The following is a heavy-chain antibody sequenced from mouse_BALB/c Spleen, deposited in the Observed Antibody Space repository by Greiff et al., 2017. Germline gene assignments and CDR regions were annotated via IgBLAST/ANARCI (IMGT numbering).Heavy chain of an antibody. CDR3: ARAGGYYWYFDV. J-gene: IGHJ1*01. Sequence: EVQLVESGGGLVQPGGSRKLSCAASGFTFSSFGMHWVRQAPEKGLEWVAYISSGSSTIYYADTVKGRFTISRDNPKNTLFLQMTSLRSEDTATYCCARAGGYYWYFDVWGAGTTVTVSS. D-gene: IGHD2-2*01. CDR1: GFTFSSFG. CDR2: ISSGSSTI. V-gene: IGHV5-17*02.